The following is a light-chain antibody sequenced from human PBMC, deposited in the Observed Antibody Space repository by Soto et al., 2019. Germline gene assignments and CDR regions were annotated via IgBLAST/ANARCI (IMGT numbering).Light chain of an antibody. CDR2: DPS. Sequence: EIVLTQSPATLSLSPGERATLSCRASRRFSSYLAGYQQKPGQAPSPLIFDPSNRATGIPARFSGSGSGTDFTLTISSLEPEDFAVYYCQQRSNWPPISFGQGTRLEIK. J-gene: IGKJ5*01. V-gene: IGKV3-11*01. CDR1: RRFSSY. CDR3: QQRSNWPPIS.